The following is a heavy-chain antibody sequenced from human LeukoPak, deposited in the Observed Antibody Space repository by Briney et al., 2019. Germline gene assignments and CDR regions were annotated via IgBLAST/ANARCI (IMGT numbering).Heavy chain of an antibody. CDR3: ARDQDLQNYYGSGSYYKAGDY. Sequence: GGSLRLSCAASGFTFSSYSMNWVRQAPGKGLEWVSSISSSSSYIYYADSVKGRFTISRDNAKNSLYLQMNSLRAEDTAVYYCARDQDLQNYYGSGSYYKAGDYWGQGTLVTVSS. CDR2: ISSSSSYI. D-gene: IGHD3-10*01. V-gene: IGHV3-21*01. J-gene: IGHJ4*02. CDR1: GFTFSSYS.